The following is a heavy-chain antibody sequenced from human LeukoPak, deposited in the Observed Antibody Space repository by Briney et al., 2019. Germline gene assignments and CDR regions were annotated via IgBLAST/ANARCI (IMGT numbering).Heavy chain of an antibody. CDR1: GFTFSSYG. V-gene: IGHV3-48*03. CDR3: AGGYVAFDY. D-gene: IGHD3-16*01. J-gene: IGHJ4*02. Sequence: GGSLRLSCAASGFTFSSYGMNWVRQAPGKGLEWVSYISGSGSTISYADSVKGRLTISRDNAKNSLYLQMNSLRPEDTALYYCAGGYVAFDYWGQGTLVTVSS. CDR2: ISGSGSTI.